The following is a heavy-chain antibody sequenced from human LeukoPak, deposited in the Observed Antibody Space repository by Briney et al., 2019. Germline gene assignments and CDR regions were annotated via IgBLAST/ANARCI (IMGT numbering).Heavy chain of an antibody. CDR2: INPNSGGT. Sequence: GASVKVSCKASGYTFTGYYMLWVRQAPGQGLEWMGWINPNSGGTNYAQKFQGRVTMTRDTSISTAYMELSRLRPDDTAVYYRARGEGWFDPWGQGTLVTVSS. CDR1: GYTFTGYY. CDR3: ARGEGWFDP. V-gene: IGHV1-2*02. J-gene: IGHJ5*02.